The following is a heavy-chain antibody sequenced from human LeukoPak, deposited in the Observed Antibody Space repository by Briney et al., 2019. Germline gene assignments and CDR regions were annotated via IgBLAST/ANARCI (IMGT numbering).Heavy chain of an antibody. J-gene: IGHJ4*02. CDR2: VSYDGSYK. CDR1: GFTFRNYA. CDR3: AREENYYDSGDY. Sequence: AGGSLRLSCAASGFTFRNYAMHWVRQAPGKGLEWVAVVSYDGSYKDYADSVKGRFTISRDNSRNTLYLQMNSLRAEDTAVYYCAREENYYDSGDYWGQGTLVTVSS. V-gene: IGHV3-30*04. D-gene: IGHD3-22*01.